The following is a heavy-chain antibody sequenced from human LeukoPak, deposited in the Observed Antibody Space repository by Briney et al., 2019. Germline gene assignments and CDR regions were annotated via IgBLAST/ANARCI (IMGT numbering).Heavy chain of an antibody. CDR1: GGSISSSSYY. J-gene: IGHJ4*02. V-gene: IGHV4-39*07. CDR3: ASRHFGVVTD. D-gene: IGHD3-3*01. CDR2: IYYSGST. Sequence: SETLSLTCTVSGGSISSSSYYWGWIRQPPGKGLEWIGSIYYSGSTYYNPSLKSLVTISVDTSKNQFSLKLSSVPAADTDVYYCASRHFGVVTDWGQGPLVTVSS.